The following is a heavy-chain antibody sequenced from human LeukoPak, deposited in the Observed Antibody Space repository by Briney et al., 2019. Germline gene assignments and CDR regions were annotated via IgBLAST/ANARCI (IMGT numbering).Heavy chain of an antibody. J-gene: IGHJ4*02. Sequence: PGGSLRLSCAASGFIFSNYAMSWVRQTPGKGLEWVSAIGGSGGNINYADSVKGRFIISRDNSKNTLYLQMNSLRAEDTAVYYCAKGPGIAAAGKAFDYWGQGTLVTVSS. V-gene: IGHV3-23*01. CDR3: AKGPGIAAAGKAFDY. CDR2: IGGSGGNI. D-gene: IGHD6-13*01. CDR1: GFIFSNYA.